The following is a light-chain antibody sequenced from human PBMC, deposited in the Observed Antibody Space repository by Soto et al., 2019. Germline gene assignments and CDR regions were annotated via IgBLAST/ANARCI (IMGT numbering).Light chain of an antibody. CDR2: EVS. CDR3: SSYTSSSTPV. V-gene: IGLV2-14*01. J-gene: IGLJ1*01. Sequence: QSALTQPASVSGSPGQSITISCTGTSSDVGGYNYVSWYQQHPGKAPKLMIYEVSNRPSGVSNRFSGSKSGNTASLTISGLQAEDEADYYCSSYTSSSTPVFGTGTKLTVI. CDR1: SSDVGGYNY.